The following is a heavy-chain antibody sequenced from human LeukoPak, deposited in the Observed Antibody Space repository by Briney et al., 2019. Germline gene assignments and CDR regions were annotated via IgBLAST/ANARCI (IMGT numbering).Heavy chain of an antibody. Sequence: GGSLRLSCAASGFTFNTYAMNWVRQAPGKGLEWVSVISDSGGNTYYADSVRGRFTISRDNSKNTLYLQMNSLRAEGTALYYCAKGGYNLLWGQGTLVTVSS. CDR3: AKGGYNLL. J-gene: IGHJ4*02. V-gene: IGHV3-23*01. CDR1: GFTFNTYA. D-gene: IGHD5-24*01. CDR2: ISDSGGNT.